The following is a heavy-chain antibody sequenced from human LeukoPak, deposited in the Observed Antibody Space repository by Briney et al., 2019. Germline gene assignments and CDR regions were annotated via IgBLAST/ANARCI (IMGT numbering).Heavy chain of an antibody. Sequence: GRSLRLSCAASGFSFSSFPIHWVRQAPGKGLEWVALISYDGSKKYYADSVKGRFTISRDNSKNTLYLQMSSLRAEDTAVYYCARGYSHGSAAFDYWGQGTLVTVSS. CDR2: ISYDGSKK. CDR3: ARGYSHGSAAFDY. D-gene: IGHD5-18*01. V-gene: IGHV3-30*03. CDR1: GFSFSSFP. J-gene: IGHJ4*02.